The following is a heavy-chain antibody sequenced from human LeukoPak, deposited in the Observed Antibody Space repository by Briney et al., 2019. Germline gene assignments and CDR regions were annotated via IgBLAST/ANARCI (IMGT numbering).Heavy chain of an antibody. J-gene: IGHJ6*03. Sequence: ASVKVSCKASGDTFTSYGIRWVRQAPGEGLEWMEWISAYNGNTNYAQKLQGRVTMTTDTSTSTAYMELRSLRSDDTAVYYCARLLWFGELFRYYYYMDVWGKGTTVTVSS. V-gene: IGHV1-18*01. CDR3: ARLLWFGELFRYYYYMDV. D-gene: IGHD3-10*01. CDR2: ISAYNGNT. CDR1: GDTFTSYG.